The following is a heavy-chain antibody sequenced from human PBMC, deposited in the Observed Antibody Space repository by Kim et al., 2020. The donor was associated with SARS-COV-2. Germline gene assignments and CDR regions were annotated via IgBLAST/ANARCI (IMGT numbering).Heavy chain of an antibody. J-gene: IGHJ4*02. Sequence: GNTGYAQKFKGGVTMTRNTSLSTAYMELSSLRSEDTAVYYCASGGVGFDYWGQGTLVTVSS. CDR2: GNT. D-gene: IGHD3-10*01. V-gene: IGHV1-8*01. CDR3: ASGGVGFDY.